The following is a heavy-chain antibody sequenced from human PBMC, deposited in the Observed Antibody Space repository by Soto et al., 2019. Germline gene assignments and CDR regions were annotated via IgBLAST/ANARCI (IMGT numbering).Heavy chain of an antibody. Sequence: HFLQSGAEVKKPGASVNVSCKASGYTFTAYGLHWVRQAPGQKFEWVGWINPGKGNTKYSQRFRGRVTISADTSARTVYLDLGSLTSEDTAVYYCARDSGIVALYAMDVWGQGTTVTVSS. D-gene: IGHD3-10*01. J-gene: IGHJ6*02. CDR3: ARDSGIVALYAMDV. CDR2: INPGKGNT. CDR1: GYTFTAYG. V-gene: IGHV1-3*01.